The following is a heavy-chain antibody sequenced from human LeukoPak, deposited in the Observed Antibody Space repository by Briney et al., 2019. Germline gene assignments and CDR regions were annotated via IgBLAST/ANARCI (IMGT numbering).Heavy chain of an antibody. J-gene: IGHJ5*02. V-gene: IGHV4-39*01. Sequence: SQTLSLTCTVSGGSISSSSYYWGWIRQPPGKGLEWIGSIYYSGSTYYNPSLKSRVTISVDTSKNQSSLKLSSVTAADTAVYYCARQGVDHDILTGYYNGFWFDPWGQGTLVTVSS. D-gene: IGHD3-9*01. CDR3: ARQGVDHDILTGYYNGFWFDP. CDR2: IYYSGST. CDR1: GGSISSSSYY.